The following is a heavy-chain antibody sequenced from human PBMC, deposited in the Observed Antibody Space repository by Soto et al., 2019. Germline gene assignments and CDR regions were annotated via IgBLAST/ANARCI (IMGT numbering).Heavy chain of an antibody. Sequence: VQLVESGGGLVHPGGSLKLSCAASGFNFDTEPMNWVRQAPGKGLEWVSNIRSGGSATSYADSVKGRFTISRDNSNNTLYLEMNSLRAEDTAVYYCAKQRADFGSGSDTYYFDYWGQGTLVTVSS. D-gene: IGHD3-10*01. V-gene: IGHV3-48*01. CDR3: AKQRADFGSGSDTYYFDY. CDR2: IRSGGSAT. CDR1: GFNFDTEP. J-gene: IGHJ4*02.